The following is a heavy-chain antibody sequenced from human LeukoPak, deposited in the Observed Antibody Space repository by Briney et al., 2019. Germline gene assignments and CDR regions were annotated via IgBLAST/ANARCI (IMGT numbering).Heavy chain of an antibody. CDR2: IWYDGSNK. CDR1: GFTFSSYG. Sequence: GRSLRLSCAASGFTFSSYGMHWVRQAPGKGLEWVAVIWYDGSNKYYADTVKGRFTISRDNSKNTLYLQMNSLRAEDTAVYYCARSRVGASIDYWGQGTLVTVSS. CDR3: ARSRVGASIDY. J-gene: IGHJ4*02. V-gene: IGHV3-33*01. D-gene: IGHD1-26*01.